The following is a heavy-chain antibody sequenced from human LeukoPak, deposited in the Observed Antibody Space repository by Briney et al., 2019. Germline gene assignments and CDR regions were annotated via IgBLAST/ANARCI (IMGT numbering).Heavy chain of an antibody. J-gene: IGHJ4*02. CDR3: AKQGDYGGTYYLLDY. CDR1: GFTFSNYG. D-gene: IGHD1-26*01. Sequence: SGGSLRLSCATSGFTFSNYGMNWVRQAPGKGLEWVSVISGTGASTYYADSVKGRFTISRDNSKSTLYLQMNSLRAEDTAVYYCAKQGDYGGTYYLLDYWGQGTLVTVSS. V-gene: IGHV3-23*01. CDR2: ISGTGAST.